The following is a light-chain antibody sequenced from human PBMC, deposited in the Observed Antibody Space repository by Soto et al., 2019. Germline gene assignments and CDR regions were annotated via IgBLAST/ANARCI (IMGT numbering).Light chain of an antibody. CDR3: QQSYSTPVT. V-gene: IGKV1-39*01. Sequence: DIQMTRSTSSLSASLADRVSVTSGASKSSSSYLNWYQQKPGQAPKLLIYAASSLHSGVPSRFSGSGSGTDFTLTISSLQPEDFATYYCQQSYSTPVTFGQGTKVDI. CDR2: AAS. CDR1: KSSSSY. J-gene: IGKJ1*01.